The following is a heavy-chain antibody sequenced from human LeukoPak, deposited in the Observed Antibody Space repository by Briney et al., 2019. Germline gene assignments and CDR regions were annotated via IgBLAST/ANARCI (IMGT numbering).Heavy chain of an antibody. V-gene: IGHV4-39*07. Sequence: TSETLSLTCSVSGGSISSSSYYWGWIRQPPGKGLEWIGSIYYSGSTYYNPSLKSRVTISVDTSKNQFSLKLSSVTAADTAVYYCARVLWFGGFFFEYWGQGTLVTVSS. CDR2: IYYSGST. J-gene: IGHJ4*02. D-gene: IGHD3-10*01. CDR1: GGSISSSSYY. CDR3: ARVLWFGGFFFEY.